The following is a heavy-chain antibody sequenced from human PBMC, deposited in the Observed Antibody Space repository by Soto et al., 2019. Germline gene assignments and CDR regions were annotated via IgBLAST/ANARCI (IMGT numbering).Heavy chain of an antibody. CDR3: ARDRGGENYYYGMDV. Sequence: PSETLSLTCTVSGGSIINSGYYWNWIRQHPGKGLEWVGYIYYSGETSYNPSLKSRLTISVDTSKNRFSLNLSSVTAADTAVYYCARDRGGENYYYGMDVWGQGTTVTAP. V-gene: IGHV4-31*03. D-gene: IGHD3-16*01. CDR2: IYYSGET. J-gene: IGHJ6*02. CDR1: GGSIINSGYY.